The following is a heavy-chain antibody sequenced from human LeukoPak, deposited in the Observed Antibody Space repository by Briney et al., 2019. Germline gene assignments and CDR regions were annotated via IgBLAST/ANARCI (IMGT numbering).Heavy chain of an antibody. D-gene: IGHD3-10*01. V-gene: IGHV3-21*01. CDR1: GFTFDDYG. Sequence: GGSLRLSCAASGFTFDDYGMNWVRQAPGKGLEWVSSISSSSSYIYYADSVKGRFTISRDNAKNSLYLQMNSLRAEDTAVYYCASHPHYGSGSLDVDPWGQGTLVTVSS. CDR2: ISSSSSYI. CDR3: ASHPHYGSGSLDVDP. J-gene: IGHJ5*02.